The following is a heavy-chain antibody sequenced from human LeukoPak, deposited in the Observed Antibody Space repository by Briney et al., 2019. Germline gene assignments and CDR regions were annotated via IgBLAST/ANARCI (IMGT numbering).Heavy chain of an antibody. CDR3: ARQISGNKDY. J-gene: IGHJ4*02. Sequence: ASETLSLTCTVSGASISSYYWSWIRQSPGRGLEYIGSIFYRESFSYGGTTFYNPSLQSRVTISVDTSKNAFSLRLTSATAADTAVYFCARQISGNKDYWGQGTLVTVSS. CDR1: GASISSYY. D-gene: IGHD1/OR15-1a*01. V-gene: IGHV4-59*08. CDR2: IFYRESFSYGGTT.